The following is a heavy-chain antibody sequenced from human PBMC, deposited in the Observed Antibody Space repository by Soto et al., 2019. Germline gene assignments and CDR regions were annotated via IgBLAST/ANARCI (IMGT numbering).Heavy chain of an antibody. CDR2: ISYDGSNK. J-gene: IGHJ6*02. D-gene: IGHD3-10*01. CDR1: GFTFSSYG. V-gene: IGHV3-30*18. Sequence: QVQLVESGGGVVQPGRSLRLSCAASGFTFSSYGMHWVRQAPGKGLEWVAVISYDGSNKYYADSVKGRFTISRDNSKNTLYLQMNSLRAEDTAVYYCAKDRVVRGVTNYYYYGMDVWGQGTTVTVSS. CDR3: AKDRVVRGVTNYYYYGMDV.